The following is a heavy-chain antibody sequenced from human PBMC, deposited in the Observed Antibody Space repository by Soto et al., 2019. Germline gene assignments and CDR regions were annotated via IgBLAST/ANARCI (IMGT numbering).Heavy chain of an antibody. Sequence: GGSLRLSCAASGFTFSSYAMSWVRQAPGKGLEWVSAISGSGGSTYYADSVQGRFTISRDNSKKTLYLQMNSLRGEDTAVYYVSSLEFWRGDNADAFDIWGQGTMVTVSS. V-gene: IGHV3-23*01. D-gene: IGHD3-3*01. CDR3: SSLEFWRGDNADAFDI. CDR1: GFTFSSYA. CDR2: ISGSGGST. J-gene: IGHJ3*02.